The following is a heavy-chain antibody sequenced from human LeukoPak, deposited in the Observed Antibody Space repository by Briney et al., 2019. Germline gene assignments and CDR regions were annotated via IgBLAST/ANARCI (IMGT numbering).Heavy chain of an antibody. Sequence: PGGSLRLSCAASGFTFSTSGMNWVRQAPEKGLEWVSSISSSSSYKYYADSVKGRFTISRDNAKNSLSLQMNSLRAEDTAVYYCARDLTVTTFDYWGQGTLVTVSS. CDR1: GFTFSTSG. J-gene: IGHJ4*02. V-gene: IGHV3-21*01. CDR3: ARDLTVTTFDY. D-gene: IGHD4-17*01. CDR2: ISSSSSYK.